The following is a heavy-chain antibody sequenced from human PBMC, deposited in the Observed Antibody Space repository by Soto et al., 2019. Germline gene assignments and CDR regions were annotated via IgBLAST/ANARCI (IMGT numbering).Heavy chain of an antibody. V-gene: IGHV1-2*04. Sequence: ASVEVSWKASGGTFRSYSISWVRQAPGQGLGWMGWINPIIGGTNYAQKFQGWVTMTRDTSISTAYMELSRLRSDDTAVYYCARLYSGYDAEDYWGQGTLVTVSS. CDR1: GGTFRSYS. CDR3: ARLYSGYDAEDY. J-gene: IGHJ4*02. CDR2: INPIIGGT. D-gene: IGHD5-12*01.